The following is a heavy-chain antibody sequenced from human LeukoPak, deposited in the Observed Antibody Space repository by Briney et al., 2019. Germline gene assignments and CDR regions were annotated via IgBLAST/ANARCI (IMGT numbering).Heavy chain of an antibody. CDR3: ARGNYYDSSGYLAPFDY. CDR1: GGSISSDNYY. D-gene: IGHD3-22*01. CDR2: IYTSGST. J-gene: IGHJ4*02. V-gene: IGHV4-61*02. Sequence: SETLSLTCTVSGGSISSDNYYWSWIRQPAGKGLEWIGRIYTSGSTDYNPSLKSRVTISIDTSKNQFSLKLSSVTAADTAVYYCARGNYYDSSGYLAPFDYWGQGTLVTVSS.